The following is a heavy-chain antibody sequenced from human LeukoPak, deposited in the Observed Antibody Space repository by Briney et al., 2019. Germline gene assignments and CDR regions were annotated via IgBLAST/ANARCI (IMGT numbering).Heavy chain of an antibody. V-gene: IGHV4-34*01. Sequence: SETLCLTCAVYGGSFSGYYWSWIRQPPGKGLEWIGEINHSGSTNYTPSLKSRVTISVDKSKNQFSLKLSSVTAADTAVYYCAKGLLAYSHFDYWGQGTLVTVSS. CDR3: AKGLLAYSHFDY. J-gene: IGHJ4*02. CDR1: GGSFSGYY. D-gene: IGHD2-8*02. CDR2: INHSGST.